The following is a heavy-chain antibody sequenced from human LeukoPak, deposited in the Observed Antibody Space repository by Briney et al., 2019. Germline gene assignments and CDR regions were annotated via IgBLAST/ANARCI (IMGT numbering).Heavy chain of an antibody. CDR3: VRYFTAVAPTLRLDY. D-gene: IGHD6-19*01. CDR2: IKQDGRDK. V-gene: IGHV3-7*03. Sequence: PGGSLRLSCAASGFTCSSYWMNWVRQAPGKGLEWVATIKQDGRDKYYVDSVKGRFTISRDDAKNSLYLQMNSLRVEDTAVYHCVRYFTAVAPTLRLDYWGQGTLVTVSS. CDR1: GFTCSSYW. J-gene: IGHJ4*02.